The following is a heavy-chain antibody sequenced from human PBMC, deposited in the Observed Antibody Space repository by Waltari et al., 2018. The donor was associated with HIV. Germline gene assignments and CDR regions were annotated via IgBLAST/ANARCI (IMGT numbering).Heavy chain of an antibody. CDR2: ISQSGTT. CDR1: GGSISSGGYS. J-gene: IGHJ6*02. D-gene: IGHD4-17*01. V-gene: IGHV4-30-2*01. Sequence: QLQLQESGPGLVQPPQTLFLTCPVSGGSISSGGYSWTWIRQPPGKGLEWIGYISQSGTTYYNPSLQSRVTISLDRSKNQFSLKLRSVTAADTAVYYCARDRLSVTTRGGYYYGLDVWGQGTTVTVSS. CDR3: ARDRLSVTTRGGYYYGLDV.